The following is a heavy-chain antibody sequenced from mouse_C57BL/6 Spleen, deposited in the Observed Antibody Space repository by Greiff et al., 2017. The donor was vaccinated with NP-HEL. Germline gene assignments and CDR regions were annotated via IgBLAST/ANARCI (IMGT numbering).Heavy chain of an antibody. CDR3: ARSYGSPYAMDY. V-gene: IGHV14-2*01. D-gene: IGHD1-1*01. CDR2: IDPEDGET. J-gene: IGHJ4*01. Sequence: VQLKQSGAELVKPGASVKLSCTASGFNIKDYYMHWVKQRTEQGLEWIGRIDPEDGETKYAPKFQGKATITADTAANTAYLQLSSLTSEDTAVYYSARSYGSPYAMDYWGQGTSVTVSS. CDR1: GFNIKDYY.